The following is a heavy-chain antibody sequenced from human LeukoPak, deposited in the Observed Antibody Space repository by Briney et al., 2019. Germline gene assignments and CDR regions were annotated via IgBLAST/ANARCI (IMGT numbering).Heavy chain of an antibody. V-gene: IGHV3-74*01. J-gene: IGHJ4*02. Sequence: GGSLRLSCAASGFTFSNYWMYWVRQAPGKGLVWVSRINSDGSSTNYADSVKGRFTISRDNAKNTLYLQMNSLRAEDTAVYYCAREGIVGGTGGYWGQGTLVTVPS. CDR2: INSDGSST. D-gene: IGHD1-26*01. CDR3: AREGIVGGTGGY. CDR1: GFTFSNYW.